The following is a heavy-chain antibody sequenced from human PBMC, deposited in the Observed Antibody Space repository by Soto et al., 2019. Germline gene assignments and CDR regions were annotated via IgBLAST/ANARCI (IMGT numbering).Heavy chain of an antibody. J-gene: IGHJ4*02. Sequence: QVQLVESGGGVVQPGRSLRLSCAASGFTFSNYGMHWVRQAPGKGLAWVAVIWYDGSNKYYADSVKGRFTISRDNSKNTLYLQMNSLRAEDTAVYYCAREDYCDSHDYWGQGTLVTVSS. D-gene: IGHD4-17*01. CDR3: AREDYCDSHDY. CDR2: IWYDGSNK. CDR1: GFTFSNYG. V-gene: IGHV3-33*01.